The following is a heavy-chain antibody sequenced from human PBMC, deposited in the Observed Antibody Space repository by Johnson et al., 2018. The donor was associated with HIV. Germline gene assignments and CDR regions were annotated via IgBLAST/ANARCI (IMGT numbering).Heavy chain of an antibody. V-gene: IGHV3-64*01. J-gene: IGHJ3*02. CDR1: GFTFSSYW. Sequence: VQLVESGGGVVQPGRSLRLSCAASGFTFSSYWMHWVRQAPGKGLEWVSAISSNGGSTYYANSVKGRFTISRDNSKNSLYLQMNSLRADHTAVYYCARLPSGYSRDGFNIWGQGTMVTVSS. D-gene: IGHD5-18*01. CDR2: ISSNGGST. CDR3: ARLPSGYSRDGFNI.